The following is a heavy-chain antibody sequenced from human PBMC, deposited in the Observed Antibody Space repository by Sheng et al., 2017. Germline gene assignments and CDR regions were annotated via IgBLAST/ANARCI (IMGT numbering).Heavy chain of an antibody. D-gene: IGHD6-13*01. V-gene: IGHV4-34*01. J-gene: IGHJ6*02. CDR3: ARGRAAPWYEDYYYGMDV. CDR1: GGSFSGYY. CDR2: INHSGST. Sequence: QVQLQQWGAGLLKPSETLSLTCAVYGGSFSGYYWSWIRQPPGKGLEWIGEINHSGSTNYNPSLKSRVTISVDTSKNQFSLKLSSVTAADTAVYYCARGRAAPWYEDYYYGMDVWGQGTTVTVSS.